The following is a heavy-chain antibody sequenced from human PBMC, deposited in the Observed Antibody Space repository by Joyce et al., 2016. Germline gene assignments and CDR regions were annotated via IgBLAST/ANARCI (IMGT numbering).Heavy chain of an antibody. Sequence: EVQLVQSGAEVKKPGESLKFSCKGSGYTFTNLWIGWVRAMPGKGLEWMGIIYPYDSYTRYRPTFQGRVTISADNSIATADLQWSSLQASDSGIYYCVRQKGVIGPDYWGQGTLVTVSS. D-gene: IGHD2-21*01. V-gene: IGHV5-51*01. CDR3: VRQKGVIGPDY. CDR2: IYPYDSYT. J-gene: IGHJ4*02. CDR1: GYTFTNLW.